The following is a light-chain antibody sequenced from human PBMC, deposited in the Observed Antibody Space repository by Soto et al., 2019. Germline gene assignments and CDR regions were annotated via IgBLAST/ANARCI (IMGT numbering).Light chain of an antibody. CDR2: GAS. CDR3: QQYINWPRT. J-gene: IGKJ1*01. Sequence: EIVMTQSPATLSVSPGERATLSCRASQSVSSNLAWYQQKPGQAPRLLIFGASTRAPGIPARFSGSGSGTEFTLTISXXQSEDFAVYYCQQYINWPRTFGQGTKVEIK. V-gene: IGKV3-15*01. CDR1: QSVSSN.